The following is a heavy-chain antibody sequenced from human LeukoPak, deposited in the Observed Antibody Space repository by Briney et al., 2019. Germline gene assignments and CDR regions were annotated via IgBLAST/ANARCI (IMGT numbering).Heavy chain of an antibody. V-gene: IGHV4-31*03. D-gene: IGHD1/OR15-1a*01. CDR2: IYYSGST. CDR1: GGSISSGGYY. Sequence: PSETLSLTCTVSGGSISSGGYYWSWIRQHPGKGLEWIEYIYYSGSTYYNPSLKSRVTISVDTSKNQFSLKLSSVTAADTAVYYCARGIRSWNRIYFDYWGQGTLVTVSS. CDR3: ARGIRSWNRIYFDY. J-gene: IGHJ4*02.